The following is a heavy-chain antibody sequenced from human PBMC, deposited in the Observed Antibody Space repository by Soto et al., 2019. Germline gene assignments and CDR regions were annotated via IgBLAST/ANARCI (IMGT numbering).Heavy chain of an antibody. D-gene: IGHD2-15*01. CDR3: TTASCGSGVSCSCDY. CDR2: IYSDGDT. J-gene: IGHJ4*02. CDR1: GFRVSANY. Sequence: GGSLRLSCAASGFRVSANYMNWVRQAPGKGLESVPVIYSDGDTYYADSVKGRFTISRDNSKNTLHLQMNSLTADDTAVYYCTTASCGSGVSCSCDYWGQGTLVTVSS. V-gene: IGHV3-53*01.